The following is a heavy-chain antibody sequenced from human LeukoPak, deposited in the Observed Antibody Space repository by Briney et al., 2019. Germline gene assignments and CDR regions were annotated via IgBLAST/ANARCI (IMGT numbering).Heavy chain of an antibody. CDR1: GGSFSGYY. CDR2: IYYSGST. V-gene: IGHV4-59*01. D-gene: IGHD2-2*01. CDR3: ARTVCSSTSCWFDY. J-gene: IGHJ4*02. Sequence: SETLSLTCAVYGGSFSGYYWSWIRQPPGKGLEWIGYIYYSGSTNYNPSLKSRVTISVDTSKNQFSLKLSSVTAADTAVYYCARTVCSSTSCWFDYWGQGTLVTVSS.